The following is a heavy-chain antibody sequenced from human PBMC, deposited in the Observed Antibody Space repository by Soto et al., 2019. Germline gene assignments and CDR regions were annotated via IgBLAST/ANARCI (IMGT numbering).Heavy chain of an antibody. J-gene: IGHJ5*02. CDR2: ISNSGYT. Sequence: PSETLSLTCTVSGDSISSNYWSWIRQPPGKGLEWIGYISNSGYTNYNPSLKSRVTISVDTSKNQFSLKLSSVTAADTAVDYCARKNDDYDLWGQGSRVT. D-gene: IGHD1-1*01. CDR1: GDSISSNY. CDR3: ARKNDDYDL. V-gene: IGHV4-59*01.